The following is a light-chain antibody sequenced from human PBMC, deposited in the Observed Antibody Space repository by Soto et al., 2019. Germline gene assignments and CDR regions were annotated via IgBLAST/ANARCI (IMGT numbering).Light chain of an antibody. J-gene: IGKJ1*01. CDR3: HQRTNWWT. Sequence: EIVLTQSPATLSLSPGERATLYCRASQSVSTSLAWYQQKPGQAPRLLIHDASNRATGVPARFSGSGSGTDFTLTISSLEPEDFAVYYCHQRTNWWTFGQGTKVEIK. V-gene: IGKV3-11*01. CDR1: QSVSTS. CDR2: DAS.